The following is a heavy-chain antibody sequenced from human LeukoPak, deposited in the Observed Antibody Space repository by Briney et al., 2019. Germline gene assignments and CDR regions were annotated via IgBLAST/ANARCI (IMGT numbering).Heavy chain of an antibody. V-gene: IGHV4-59*01. CDR1: GGSISGYY. CDR3: ARALQNYYYGMDV. Sequence: SETLSLTCTVSGGSISGYYWSWIRQPPGKGLEWIGYIFYSGSTTYNPSLKSRVTISQDTSTNQVSLMLSSVTAADTAVYYCARALQNYYYGMDVWGQGTSVTVSS. CDR2: IFYSGST. J-gene: IGHJ6*02.